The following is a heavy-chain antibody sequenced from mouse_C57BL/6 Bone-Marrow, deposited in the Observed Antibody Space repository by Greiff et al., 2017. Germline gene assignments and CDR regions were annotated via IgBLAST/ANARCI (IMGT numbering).Heavy chain of an antibody. Sequence: EVKLVESGPGLAKPSQTLSLTCSFTGSSITSVYWNWIRKFPGNKLEYMGYISYSGSTYYNPSLKSRISITRDTSKNQYYLQLNSVTTEDTATYDCARWSLGFDYWGQGTTLSVSS. CDR3: ARWSLGFDY. D-gene: IGHD3-3*01. CDR1: GSSITSVY. J-gene: IGHJ2*01. CDR2: ISYSGST. V-gene: IGHV3-8*01.